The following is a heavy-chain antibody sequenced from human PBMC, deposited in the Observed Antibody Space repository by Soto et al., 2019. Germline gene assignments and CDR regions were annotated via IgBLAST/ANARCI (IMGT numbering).Heavy chain of an antibody. CDR3: ARGDVCALALQYYYYYYMVV. CDR1: GGSFSGYY. J-gene: IGHJ6*03. CDR2: LNHSGRT. Sequence: QVQLQQWGAGLLKPSETLSLNCAVYGGSFSGYYWSWIRQPPGKRLEWIGELNHSGRTNYNPSLKSRVTRSVDTSQCQFTRKLSSVSAADTDVYSCARGDVCALALQYYYYYYMVVWVKGTTVTVSS. V-gene: IGHV4-34*01.